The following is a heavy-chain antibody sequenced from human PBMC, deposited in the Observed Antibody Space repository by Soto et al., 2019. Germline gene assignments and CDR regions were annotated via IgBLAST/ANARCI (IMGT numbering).Heavy chain of an antibody. CDR2: IKQDGSEK. Sequence: GGSLKLSCAASGFTFSSYWMSWVRQAPGKGLEWVANIKQDGSEKYTVDSVKGRFTITRDNAKNSLYLQMKSLRAEDTAVYYCARDLNAEYYYYMDVWGKGTTVTVSS. CDR1: GFTFSSYW. V-gene: IGHV3-7*01. J-gene: IGHJ6*03. CDR3: ARDLNAEYYYYMDV.